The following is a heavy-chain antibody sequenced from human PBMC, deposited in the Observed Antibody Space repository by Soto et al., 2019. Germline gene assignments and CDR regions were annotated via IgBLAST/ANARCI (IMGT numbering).Heavy chain of an antibody. CDR2: ISSNGGST. V-gene: IGHV3-64D*06. CDR1: GFTFSRYA. Sequence: GGSLRLSSSAYGFTFSRYAMHWVRQPQGKGLEYVSAISSNGGSTYYADSVKGKFTISRDNFKNTLYLQMSSLRAEDTGAYYCVSGGDIAGVVAGPALDYWGQGTLVTVSS. J-gene: IGHJ4*02. CDR3: VSGGDIAGVVAGPALDY. D-gene: IGHD2-15*01.